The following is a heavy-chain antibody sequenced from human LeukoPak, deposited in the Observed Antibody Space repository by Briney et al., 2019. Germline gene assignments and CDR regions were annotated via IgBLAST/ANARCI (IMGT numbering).Heavy chain of an antibody. CDR1: GFTFGAYA. V-gene: IGHV3-64D*09. Sequence: PGRSLRLSCTTSGFTFGAYAMSWVRQAPGKGLEYVSDISSNGGITYYADSVKGRFTVSRDNSKNMLYLQMNSLRAEDTAVYYCVKDKYPVVVAATLDYWGQGILVTVSS. CDR3: VKDKYPVVVAATLDY. J-gene: IGHJ4*02. D-gene: IGHD2-15*01. CDR2: ISSNGGIT.